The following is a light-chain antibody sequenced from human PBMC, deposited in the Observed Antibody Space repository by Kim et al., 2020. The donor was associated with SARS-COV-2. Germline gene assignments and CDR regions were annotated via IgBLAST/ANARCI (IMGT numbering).Light chain of an antibody. V-gene: IGKV3-20*01. CDR3: QQYGYFPWT. J-gene: IGKJ1*01. Sequence: EIVLTQSPGTLSLSPGERATLSCRASQSVRSNYIAWYLQKPGQAPSLLFYGASTRATGTPDRFSGGGSGADFTLTINRLEPEDFAVYYCQQYGYFPWTFGQGTKVDIK. CDR1: QSVRSNY. CDR2: GAS.